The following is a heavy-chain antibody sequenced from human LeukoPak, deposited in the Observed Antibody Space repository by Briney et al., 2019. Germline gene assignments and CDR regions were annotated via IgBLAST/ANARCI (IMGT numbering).Heavy chain of an antibody. D-gene: IGHD2-2*02. CDR1: GGSISSGGYY. Sequence: SETLSLTCTVSGGSISSGGYYWSWIRQPPGKGLEWIGYIYHSGSTYYNPSLKSRVTISVDRSKNQFSLKLSSVTAADTAVYYCARLRSEVVVPAAIQSGDYWGQGTLVTVSS. CDR2: IYHSGST. V-gene: IGHV4-30-2*01. CDR3: ARLRSEVVVPAAIQSGDY. J-gene: IGHJ4*02.